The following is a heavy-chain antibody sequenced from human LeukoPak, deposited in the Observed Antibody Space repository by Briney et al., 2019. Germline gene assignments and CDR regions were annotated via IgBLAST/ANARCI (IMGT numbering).Heavy chain of an antibody. CDR2: ISSSSSYI. D-gene: IGHD1-7*01. Sequence: PGGSLRLSCAASGFTFSSYSMNWVRQAPGKGLEWVSSISSSSSYIYYADSVKGRFTISRDNAKNSLYLQMNSLRAEDTAVYYCARDRGPRGLELSNAFDIWGQGTMVTVSS. CDR1: GFTFSSYS. V-gene: IGHV3-21*01. J-gene: IGHJ3*02. CDR3: ARDRGPRGLELSNAFDI.